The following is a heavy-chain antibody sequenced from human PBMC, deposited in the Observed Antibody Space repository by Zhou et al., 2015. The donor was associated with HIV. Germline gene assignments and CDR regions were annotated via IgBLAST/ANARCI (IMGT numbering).Heavy chain of an antibody. CDR2: INPKSGGT. Sequence: QVQLVQSGADVKKPGASVMVSCKASGYTFTGYYMHWVRQAPGQGLEWMGWINPKSGGTRYAQKFQGRVTMTRDTSISTIYMEMSRLRADDTAVYYCARERVEPAKFAFVDVWGQGTTVVVSS. V-gene: IGHV1-2*02. CDR1: GYTFTGYY. CDR3: ARERVEPAKFAFVDV. J-gene: IGHJ6*02. D-gene: IGHD1-1*01.